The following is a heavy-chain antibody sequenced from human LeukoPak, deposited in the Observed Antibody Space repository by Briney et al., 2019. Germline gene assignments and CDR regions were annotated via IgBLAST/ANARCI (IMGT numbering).Heavy chain of an antibody. CDR2: IYYSGST. CDR3: ARDPGGYCSSTSCPT. J-gene: IGHJ4*02. CDR1: GGSISSGDYY. V-gene: IGHV4-30-4*08. Sequence: SETLSLTCTVSGGSISSGDYYWSWIRQPPGKGLEWIGYIYYSGSTYYNPSPKSRVTISVDTSKNQFSLKLSSVTAADTAVYYCARDPGGYCSSTSCPTWGQGTLVTVSS. D-gene: IGHD2-2*01.